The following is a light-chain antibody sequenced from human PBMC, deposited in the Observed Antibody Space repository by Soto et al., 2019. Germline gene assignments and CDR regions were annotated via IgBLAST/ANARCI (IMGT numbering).Light chain of an antibody. Sequence: ETVMTQSPATLSVSPGERPTLSCRASQSVSSNLAWYQQKPGQAPRLLIYDASTRATGIPARFSGSGSGTAFTLTISRLQSEDFAVYYCRQYNTWPLTVGPGTEVDIK. V-gene: IGKV3-15*01. CDR1: QSVSSN. CDR3: RQYNTWPLT. J-gene: IGKJ3*01. CDR2: DAS.